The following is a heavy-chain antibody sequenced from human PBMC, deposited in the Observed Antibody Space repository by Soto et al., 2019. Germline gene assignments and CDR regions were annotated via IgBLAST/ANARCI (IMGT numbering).Heavy chain of an antibody. D-gene: IGHD5-12*01. CDR1: GYTLTSYY. V-gene: IGHV1-46*01. Sequence: GASVKVSCKASGYTLTSYYMNWVRQAPGQGLEWLGIINPSGGYTTYAQRFLGRVTMTSDTSTSTVHMELGSLTSEDTAIYYCAKGRGYSGSPPDFWGQGTLVTVSS. CDR3: AKGRGYSGSPPDF. J-gene: IGHJ4*02. CDR2: INPSGGYT.